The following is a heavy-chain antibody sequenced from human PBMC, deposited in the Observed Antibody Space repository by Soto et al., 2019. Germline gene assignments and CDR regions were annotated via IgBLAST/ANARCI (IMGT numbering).Heavy chain of an antibody. CDR1: GFTFNSHW. Sequence: EVQLVESGGGLVHPGGSLRLSCAASGFTFNSHWMHWARQAPGKGLVWISRINSDGSTTNYADSVKGRLTISRDNAKNTVYVQINSLRAEDTAVYYCARVAKGAYYMDVWGKGTTVTVSS. D-gene: IGHD2-21*01. CDR2: INSDGSTT. CDR3: ARVAKGAYYMDV. J-gene: IGHJ6*03. V-gene: IGHV3-74*01.